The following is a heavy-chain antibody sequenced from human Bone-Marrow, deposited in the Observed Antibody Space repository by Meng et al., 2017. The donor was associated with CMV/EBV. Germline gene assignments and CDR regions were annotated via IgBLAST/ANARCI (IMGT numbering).Heavy chain of an antibody. V-gene: IGHV3-23*01. CDR1: GFTFSSYA. Sequence: GESLKISCAASGFTFSSYAMSWVRQAPGKGLEWVSAISGSGGSTYYADSVKGRFTISRDNAKNSLYLQMNSLRAEDTAVYYCAREPRIRGAFDIWGQGKMVNVPS. CDR3: AREPRIRGAFDI. D-gene: IGHD2-15*01. CDR2: ISGSGGST. J-gene: IGHJ3*02.